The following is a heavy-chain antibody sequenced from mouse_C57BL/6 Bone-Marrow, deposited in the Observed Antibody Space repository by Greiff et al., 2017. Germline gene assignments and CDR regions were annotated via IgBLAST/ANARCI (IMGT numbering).Heavy chain of an antibody. Sequence: QVHVKQSGAELVKPGASVKLSCKASGYTFTSYWMQWVKQRPGQGLEWIGEIDPSDSYTNYNQKFKGKATLTVDTSSSTAYMQLSSLTSEDSAVYYCAREGTTVVALDYWGQGTTLTVSS. CDR1: GYTFTSYW. J-gene: IGHJ2*01. V-gene: IGHV1-50*01. CDR2: IDPSDSYT. CDR3: AREGTTVVALDY. D-gene: IGHD1-1*01.